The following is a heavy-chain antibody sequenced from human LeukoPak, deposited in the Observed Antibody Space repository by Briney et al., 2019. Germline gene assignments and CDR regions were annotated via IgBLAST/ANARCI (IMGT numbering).Heavy chain of an antibody. D-gene: IGHD1-26*01. CDR3: ARGRIVGSLSFDY. CDR2: FSHGGTT. Sequence: SSETLTLTCTVSGYSISTDYFWGWIRQPPGKGLEWIGSFSHGGTTYYKSSLRSRVTISVDTSMNQLSLKLSSVTAADTAVYYCARGRIVGSLSFDYWGHGTLVAVSS. J-gene: IGHJ4*03. V-gene: IGHV4-38-2*02. CDR1: GYSISTDYF.